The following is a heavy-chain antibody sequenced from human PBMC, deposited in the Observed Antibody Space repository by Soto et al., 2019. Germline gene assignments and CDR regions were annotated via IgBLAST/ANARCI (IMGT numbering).Heavy chain of an antibody. CDR2: ISGSGGST. V-gene: IGHV3-23*01. Sequence: HPGGSLRLSCAASGFTFSSYAMSWVRQAPGKGLEWVSAISGSGGSTYYADSVKGRFTISRDNSKNTLYLQMNSLRAEDTAVYYCAKAAPYYDFWSGHFDYWGQGALVTVSS. CDR3: AKAAPYYDFWSGHFDY. J-gene: IGHJ4*02. CDR1: GFTFSSYA. D-gene: IGHD3-3*01.